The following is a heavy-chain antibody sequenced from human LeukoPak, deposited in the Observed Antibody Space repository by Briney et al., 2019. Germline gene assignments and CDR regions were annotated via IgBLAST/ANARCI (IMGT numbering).Heavy chain of an antibody. CDR2: INPNSGGT. CDR1: GHTFTGYY. V-gene: IGHV1-2*02. D-gene: IGHD2-15*01. J-gene: IGHJ4*02. Sequence: ASVKVSCKASGHTFTGYYMHWVRQAPGQGLEWMGWINPNSGGTNYAQKFQGRVTMTRDTSISTAYMELSRLRSDDTAVYYCASENPHYCSGGSCYPDYWGQGTLATVSS. CDR3: ASENPHYCSGGSCYPDY.